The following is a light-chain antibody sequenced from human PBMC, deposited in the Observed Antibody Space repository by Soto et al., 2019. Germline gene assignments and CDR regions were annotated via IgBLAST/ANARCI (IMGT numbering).Light chain of an antibody. J-gene: IGLJ2*01. V-gene: IGLV2-14*01. Sequence: QSALTQPASVSGSPGQSIAITCTGTSSDVGAYKYVSWYQQHPGKAPKLMIYDVTDRPSGVSDRFSGSKSGNTASLTISGLQAEDEADYYCSSYTSTNTVLFGGGIKLTVL. CDR2: DVT. CDR3: SSYTSTNTVL. CDR1: SSDVGAYKY.